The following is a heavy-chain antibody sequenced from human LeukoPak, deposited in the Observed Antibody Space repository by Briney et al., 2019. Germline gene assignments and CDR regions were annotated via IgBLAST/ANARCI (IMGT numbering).Heavy chain of an antibody. D-gene: IGHD5-18*01. CDR1: GYTFAGYY. CDR3: ARGPYTGRGAFDI. V-gene: IGHV1-2*02. CDR2: MNPNSGGT. J-gene: IGHJ3*02. Sequence: ASVRVSCKASGYTFAGYYVHWVRQAPGQGLEWMGWMNPNSGGTVYAQKFQGRVTMTRATSISTAYMEVSRLGSDDTAVYYCARGPYTGRGAFDIWGQGTMVTVSS.